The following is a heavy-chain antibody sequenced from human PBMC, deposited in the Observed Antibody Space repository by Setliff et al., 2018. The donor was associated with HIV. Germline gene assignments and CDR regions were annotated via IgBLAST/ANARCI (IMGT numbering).Heavy chain of an antibody. V-gene: IGHV3-21*01. CDR3: ARGTGYSGYDSSDAFDI. Sequence: NPGGSLRLSCVASGFTFSNYWMSWVRQAPGKGLEWVSSISSSSSFIYYADSVKGRFTVSRDNAKNSLYLQMNSLRADDTAVYYCARGTGYSGYDSSDAFDIWGQGTMVTVSS. J-gene: IGHJ3*02. CDR1: GFTFSNYW. CDR2: ISSSSSFI. D-gene: IGHD5-12*01.